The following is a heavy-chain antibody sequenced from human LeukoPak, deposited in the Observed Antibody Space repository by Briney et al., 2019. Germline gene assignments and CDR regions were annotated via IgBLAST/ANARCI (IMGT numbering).Heavy chain of an antibody. CDR3: AREGYCSGGSCYSAFDY. D-gene: IGHD2-15*01. Sequence: ASVKVSCKASGYTFTSYGISWVRQAPGQGLEWMGWISAYNGNTNYAQKLQGRVTMTTDTSTSTAYMELRSLRSDDTAVYYCAREGYCSGGSCYSAFDYWGQGALVTVSS. CDR1: GYTFTSYG. CDR2: ISAYNGNT. V-gene: IGHV1-18*01. J-gene: IGHJ4*02.